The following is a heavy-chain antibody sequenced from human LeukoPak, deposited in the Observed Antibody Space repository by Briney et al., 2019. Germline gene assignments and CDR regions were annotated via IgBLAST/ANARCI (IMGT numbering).Heavy chain of an antibody. J-gene: IGHJ4*02. CDR1: GFTFSDYY. CDR2: MSSRGYPT. D-gene: IGHD1-1*01. V-gene: IGHV3-11*01. Sequence: GGSLRLSCLASGFTFSDYYMSWVRQAPGKGLEWISYMSSRGYPTYYAESVKGRFTISRDNAKDTLYLQMHNLRTDDTAVYFCARVGIALTSPFDYWGLGTLVAVSS. CDR3: ARVGIALTSPFDY.